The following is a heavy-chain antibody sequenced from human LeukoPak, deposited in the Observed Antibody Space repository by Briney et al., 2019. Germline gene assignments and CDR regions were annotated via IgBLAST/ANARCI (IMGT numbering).Heavy chain of an antibody. D-gene: IGHD3-10*01. Sequence: SQTLSLTCAISGDSVSSNSATWNWMRQSPSRGLEWLGRTYYRSKWYNDYAVSVRSRITIIPDTSKNQFSLQLNSVTPEDTAVYYCARHAPRGLHYGSGSFNWFDPWGQGTLVTVSS. CDR1: GDSVSSNSAT. CDR3: ARHAPRGLHYGSGSFNWFDP. CDR2: TYYRSKWYN. J-gene: IGHJ5*02. V-gene: IGHV6-1*01.